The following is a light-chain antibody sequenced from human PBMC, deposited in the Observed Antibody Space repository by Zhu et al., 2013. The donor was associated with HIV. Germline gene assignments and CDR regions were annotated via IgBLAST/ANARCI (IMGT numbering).Light chain of an antibody. CDR3: MQALQTPFT. V-gene: IGKV2-28*01. J-gene: IGKJ3*01. CDR1: QSLLHTDGYTF. CDR2: LGS. Sequence: DIVMTQSPLSLPVTPGESASISCRSSQSLLHTDGYTFLDWYLQKPGQSPHLLIYLGSNRASGVPDRFSGSGSGTDFTLKISRVEAEDVGVYYCMQALQTPFTFGPGTKVDIK.